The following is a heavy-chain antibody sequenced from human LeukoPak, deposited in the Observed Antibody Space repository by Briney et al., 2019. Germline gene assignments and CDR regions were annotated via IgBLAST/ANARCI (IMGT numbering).Heavy chain of an antibody. V-gene: IGHV3-30-3*01. CDR2: ISYDGSNK. CDR1: GFTFSSYA. CDR3: AREGPVFVDDYSNYVAFDY. J-gene: IGHJ4*02. Sequence: GRSLRLSCAASGFTFSSYAMHWVRQAPGKGLEWVAVISYDGSNKYYADSVKGRFTISRDNSKNTLYLQMNSLRAEDTAVYYCAREGPVFVDDYSNYVAFDYWGQGTLVTVSS. D-gene: IGHD4-11*01.